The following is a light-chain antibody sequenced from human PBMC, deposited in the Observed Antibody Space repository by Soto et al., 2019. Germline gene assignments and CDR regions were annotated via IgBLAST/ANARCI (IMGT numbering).Light chain of an antibody. V-gene: IGLV2-14*01. Sequence: QSALTQPASVSGPPGQSITISCTGTSSDVGGYDYVSWYQLHPGKAPKLMIYEVTNRPSGVSYRFSGSKSGNTASLTISGLQAEDEADYYCSSYTSSSTYVFGTGTKLTVL. J-gene: IGLJ1*01. CDR3: SSYTSSSTYV. CDR1: SSDVGGYDY. CDR2: EVT.